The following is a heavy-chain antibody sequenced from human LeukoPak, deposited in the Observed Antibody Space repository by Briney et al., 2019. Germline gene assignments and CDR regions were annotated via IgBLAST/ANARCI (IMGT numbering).Heavy chain of an antibody. J-gene: IGHJ4*02. CDR2: IYTSGST. Sequence: KTSETLSLTCTVSGGSISSYYWSWIRQPAGKGLEWIGRIYTSGSTNYNPSLKSRVIMSVDTSKNRFSLKLSSVTAADTAVYYCARVAGIAAAAPFDYWGQETLVTVSS. CDR1: GGSISSYY. V-gene: IGHV4-4*07. D-gene: IGHD6-13*01. CDR3: ARVAGIAAAAPFDY.